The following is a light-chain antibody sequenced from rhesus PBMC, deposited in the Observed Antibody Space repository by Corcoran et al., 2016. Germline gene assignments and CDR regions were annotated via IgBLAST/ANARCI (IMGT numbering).Light chain of an antibody. CDR3: LQYNKKWT. CDR2: DAS. V-gene: IGKV1-36*01. J-gene: IGKJ1*01. Sequence: DTQMTQSPSSLSASVGDRVTITCRASQDISIYLSWHQQKPGKAPKRLIYDASSLESGVPSRFSGSGSGTEFTLIINSLQPEDFAAYYCLQYNKKWTFGQGTKVEIK. CDR1: QDISIY.